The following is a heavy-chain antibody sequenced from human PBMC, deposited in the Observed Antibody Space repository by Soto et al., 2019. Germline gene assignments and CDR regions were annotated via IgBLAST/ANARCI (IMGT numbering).Heavy chain of an antibody. CDR1: GFSLSTSGVG. D-gene: IGHD3-22*01. V-gene: IGHV2-5*02. CDR3: AHRRRYYDSSGYYDLDY. Sequence: QITLKESGPTLVKPTQTLTLTCTFSGFSLSTSGVGVGWIRQPPGKALEWLALIYWDDAKRYSPSLKSRLTITKDTSKNQVVLTMTNMDPVDTATYYCAHRRRYYDSSGYYDLDYWGQGTLVTVAS. CDR2: IYWDDAK. J-gene: IGHJ4*02.